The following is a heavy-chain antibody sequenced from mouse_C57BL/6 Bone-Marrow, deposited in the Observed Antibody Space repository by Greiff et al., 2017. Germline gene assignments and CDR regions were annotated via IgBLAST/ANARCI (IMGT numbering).Heavy chain of an antibody. D-gene: IGHD2-1*01. J-gene: IGHJ3*01. CDR1: GYTFTSYG. Sequence: VQRVESGAELARPGASVKLSCKASGYTFTSYGISWVQQRTGQGLEWIGEIYPRSGNTYYNEKFKGKATLTADKSSSTAYMELRSLTSEDSAVYFCARRGDLLWYPWFAYWGQGTLVTVSA. V-gene: IGHV1-81*01. CDR2: IYPRSGNT. CDR3: ARRGDLLWYPWFAY.